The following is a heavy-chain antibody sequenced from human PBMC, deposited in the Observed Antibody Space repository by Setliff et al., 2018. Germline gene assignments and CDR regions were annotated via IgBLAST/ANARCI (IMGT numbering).Heavy chain of an antibody. CDR2: IYHSGRT. CDR1: GYSIGRDYY. J-gene: IGHJ5*02. V-gene: IGHV4-38-2*01. CDR3: ARVGSKPQLGWFDP. Sequence: SETLSLTCAVSGYSIGRDYYWGWIRQPPGKGLEWIGSIYHSGRTYDNPSLKSRVTVSIDTSKNQFSLKINSVTAADTAVYYCARVGSKPQLGWFDPWG. D-gene: IGHD1-26*01.